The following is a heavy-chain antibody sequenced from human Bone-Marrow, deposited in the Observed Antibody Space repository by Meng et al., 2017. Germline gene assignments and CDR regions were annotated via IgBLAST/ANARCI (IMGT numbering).Heavy chain of an antibody. V-gene: IGHV3-15*01. CDR3: AKDLLLRNAYCGGDCYEDGSIDY. CDR1: GGTFRNFW. CDR2: IKSKVDGGTT. D-gene: IGHD2-21*02. J-gene: IGHJ4*02. Sequence: GESLKISCVASGGTFRNFWMTWVRQAPGKGLEWVGRIKSKVDGGTTDFAAPVKGRFTISRDDAKNTLYLQMNSLRAEDTAVYYCAKDLLLRNAYCGGDCYEDGSIDYWGQGTLVTVSS.